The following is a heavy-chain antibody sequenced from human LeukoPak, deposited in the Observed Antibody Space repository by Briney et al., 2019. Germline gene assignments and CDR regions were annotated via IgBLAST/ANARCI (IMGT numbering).Heavy chain of an antibody. CDR2: IIPIFGTA. V-gene: IGHV1-69*05. D-gene: IGHD3-22*01. J-gene: IGHJ4*02. CDR1: GGTFSSYA. CDR3: AIIYYYDSSGYEFDY. Sequence: GSSVKVSCKASGGTFSSYAISWVRQAPGQGLAWMGGIIPIFGTANYAQKFQGRVTMTTDTSTSTAYMELRSLRSDDTAVYYCAIIYYYDSSGYEFDYWGQGTLVTVSS.